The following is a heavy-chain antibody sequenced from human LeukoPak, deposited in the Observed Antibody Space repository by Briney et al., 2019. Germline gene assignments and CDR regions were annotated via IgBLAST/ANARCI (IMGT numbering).Heavy chain of an antibody. D-gene: IGHD4-23*01. CDR3: ARDHTTVVTPWAYFDY. J-gene: IGHJ4*02. CDR1: GGSISSSSYY. Sequence: PSETLSLTCTVSGGSISSSSYYWGWIRQPPGKGLEWIGEINHSGSTNYNPSLKSRVTISVDTSKNQFSLKLSSVTAADTAVYYCARDHTTVVTPWAYFDYWGQGTLVTVSS. CDR2: INHSGST. V-gene: IGHV4-39*07.